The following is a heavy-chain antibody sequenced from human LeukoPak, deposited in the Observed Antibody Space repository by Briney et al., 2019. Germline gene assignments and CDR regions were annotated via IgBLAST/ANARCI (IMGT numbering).Heavy chain of an antibody. D-gene: IGHD6-19*01. CDR3: AGPIPSPYSSGWYDY. CDR1: GYTFTSYG. CDR2: ISAYNGNT. J-gene: IGHJ4*02. Sequence: GASVKVSCKASGYTFTSYGISWVRQAPGQGLEWMGWISAYNGNTNYAQKLQGRVTMTTDTSTSTAYMELRSLRSDDTAVYYCAGPIPSPYSSGWYDYWGQGTLVTVSS. V-gene: IGHV1-18*01.